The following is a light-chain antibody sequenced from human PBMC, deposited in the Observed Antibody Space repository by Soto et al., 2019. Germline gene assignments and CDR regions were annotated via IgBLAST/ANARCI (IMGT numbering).Light chain of an antibody. Sequence: EIVLTQSPGTLSLSAGERATLSCRASQSVSSSYLAWYQQKPGQAPRLLIYGASSRATGIPDRFSGSGSGTDFTLTISRLEPEDFAVYYCQQYGSSLYTFGQGTK. V-gene: IGKV3-20*01. CDR3: QQYGSSLYT. CDR2: GAS. J-gene: IGKJ2*01. CDR1: QSVSSSY.